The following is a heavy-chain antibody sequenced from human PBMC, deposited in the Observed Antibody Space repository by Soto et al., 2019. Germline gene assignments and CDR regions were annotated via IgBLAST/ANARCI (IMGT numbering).Heavy chain of an antibody. D-gene: IGHD5-18*01. CDR2: IYYSGST. V-gene: IGHV4-39*01. CDR3: ASPVDTAMGWFDP. J-gene: IGHJ5*02. Sequence: SETLSLTCTVSGGSISSSSYYWGWIRQPPGEGLEWIGSIYYSGSTYYNPSLKSRVTISVDTSKNQFSLKLSSVTAADTAVYYCASPVDTAMGWFDPWGQGTLVTVSS. CDR1: GGSISSSSYY.